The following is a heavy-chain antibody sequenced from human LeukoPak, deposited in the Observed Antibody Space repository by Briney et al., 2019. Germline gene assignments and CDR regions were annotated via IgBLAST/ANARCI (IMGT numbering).Heavy chain of an antibody. CDR2: IYTSGST. V-gene: IGHV4-4*09. CDR1: GGSISSYY. D-gene: IGHD1-26*01. CDR3: ARLGINWFDP. J-gene: IGHJ5*02. Sequence: SETLSLTCTVPGGSISSYYWSWIRQPPGKGLEWIGYIYTSGSTNYNPSLKSRVTISVDTSKNQFSLKLSSVTAADTAVYYCARLGINWFDPWGQGTLVTVSS.